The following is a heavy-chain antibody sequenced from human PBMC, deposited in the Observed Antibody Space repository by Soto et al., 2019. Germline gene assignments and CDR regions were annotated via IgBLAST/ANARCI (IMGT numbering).Heavy chain of an antibody. D-gene: IGHD2-8*02. CDR1: GFTFSSYG. Sequence: PGGSLRLSCAASGFTFSSYGMHWVRQAPGQGLEWVAIISYDGKYKYYGDSVKGRFTISRDNSKNTLYLQMDSLRAEDTAVYYCAKSGERYCTGGSCYFDCWGQGSVVTVSS. CDR2: ISYDGKYK. V-gene: IGHV3-30*18. CDR3: AKSGERYCTGGSCYFDC. J-gene: IGHJ4*02.